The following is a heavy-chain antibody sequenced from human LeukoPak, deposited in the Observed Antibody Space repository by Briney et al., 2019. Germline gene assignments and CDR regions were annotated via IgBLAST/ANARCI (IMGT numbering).Heavy chain of an antibody. V-gene: IGHV3-7*05. Sequence: GGSLRLSCVASRLSFSKYWMSGVRQAPGKGLEWVANIKEDGSETYYVDSVKGRFTISRDNAKNSLYLKMNSLRAEARATYYCARDDGSGYDWGNLDYWGQGTLVTVSS. D-gene: IGHD5-12*01. CDR2: IKEDGSET. J-gene: IGHJ4*02. CDR3: ARDDGSGYDWGNLDY. CDR1: RLSFSKYW.